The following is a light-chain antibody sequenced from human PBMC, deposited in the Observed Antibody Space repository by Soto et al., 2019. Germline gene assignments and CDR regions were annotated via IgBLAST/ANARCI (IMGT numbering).Light chain of an antibody. CDR2: LGS. CDR1: QSLLHSNGYNC. CDR3: MQALQTPLT. J-gene: IGKJ4*01. Sequence: DIVMTQSPLSLPVTPGEPASISCRSSQSLLHSNGYNCLDWYLQKPGQSPQLLIYLGSNRASGVPDRFSGSGSGTEFTLKISRVEAEDVGVYYCMQALQTPLTFGGGTKVEIK. V-gene: IGKV2-28*01.